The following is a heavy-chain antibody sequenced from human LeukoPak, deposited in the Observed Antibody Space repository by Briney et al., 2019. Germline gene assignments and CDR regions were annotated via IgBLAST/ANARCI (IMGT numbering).Heavy chain of an antibody. V-gene: IGHV3-23*01. D-gene: IGHD2-2*01. CDR1: GFTFRSYA. CDR2: ISGSGGST. Sequence: GGSLRLSCAASGFTFRSYAMSWVRQAPGKGLEWVSAISGSGGSTYYADSVKGRFTTSRDNSKNTLYLQMNSLRAEDTAVYYCAKDRTVVVPAAITPDYWGQGTLVTVSS. J-gene: IGHJ4*02. CDR3: AKDRTVVVPAAITPDY.